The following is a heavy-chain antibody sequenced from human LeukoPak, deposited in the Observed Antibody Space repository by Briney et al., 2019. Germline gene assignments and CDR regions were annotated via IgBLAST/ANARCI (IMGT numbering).Heavy chain of an antibody. CDR3: ARGGSVPAAITPLGAFDI. D-gene: IGHD2-2*02. CDR2: IIPILDVA. V-gene: IGHV1-69*04. CDR1: GGSFNSYV. Sequence: GASVKVSCKASGGSFNSYVITWVRQAPGQGLEWMGRIIPILDVANFAQKFQGRVTITADKSTNTAHMELSSLRSEDTAVYYCARGGSVPAAITPLGAFDIWGQGTMVTVSS. J-gene: IGHJ3*02.